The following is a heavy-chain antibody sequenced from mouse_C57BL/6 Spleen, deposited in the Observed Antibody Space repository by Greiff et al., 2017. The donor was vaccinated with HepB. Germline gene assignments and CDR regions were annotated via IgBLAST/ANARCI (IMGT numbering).Heavy chain of an antibody. D-gene: IGHD2-2*01. V-gene: IGHV1-26*01. CDR2: INPNNGGT. CDR3: ARVTGYAMDY. J-gene: IGHJ4*01. CDR1: GYTFTDYY. Sequence: VQLQQSGPELVKPGASVKISCKASGYTFTDYYMNWVKQSHGKSLEWIGDINPNNGGTSYNQKFKGKATLTVDKSSSTAYMELRSLTSEDSAVYYCARVTGYAMDYWGQGTSVTVSS.